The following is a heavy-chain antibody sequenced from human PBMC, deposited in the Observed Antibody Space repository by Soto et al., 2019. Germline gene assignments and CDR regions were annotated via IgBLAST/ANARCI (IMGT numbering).Heavy chain of an antibody. CDR2: IYYSGST. CDR1: GGSISSGGYY. Sequence: QVQLQESGPGLVKPSQTLSLTCTVSGGSISSGGYYWSWIRQHPGKGLEWIGYIYYSGSTYYNPSLKSLVTISVDTSKNQFALKLSSVTAADTAVYYCARDRRYSSGHDAFDIWGQGTMVTVSS. J-gene: IGHJ3*02. V-gene: IGHV4-31*01. CDR3: ARDRRYSSGHDAFDI. D-gene: IGHD6-19*01.